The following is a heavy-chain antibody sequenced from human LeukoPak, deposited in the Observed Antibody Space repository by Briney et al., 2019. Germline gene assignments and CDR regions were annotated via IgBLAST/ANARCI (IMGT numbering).Heavy chain of an antibody. CDR1: GFTFSSYG. Sequence: GGSLRLSCAASGFTFSSYGMHWVRQAPGKGLEWVANIKQDGREKYYVDSVKGRFTISRDNAKNSLYLQMNSLRAEDTAVYYCAKSSGGFGELNLVRYHYMDVWGKGTTVTISS. D-gene: IGHD3-10*01. V-gene: IGHV3-7*01. CDR3: AKSSGGFGELNLVRYHYMDV. J-gene: IGHJ6*03. CDR2: IKQDGREK.